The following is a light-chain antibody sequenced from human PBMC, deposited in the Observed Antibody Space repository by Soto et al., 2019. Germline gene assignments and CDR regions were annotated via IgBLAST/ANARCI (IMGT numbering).Light chain of an antibody. Sequence: DIQMTQSPSTLSASVGDRVTITCRASQSISSWLAWYHQKPGKAPKLLIYKASSLESGVPSRSSGSGSGTEFTLTISSLQPDDCATYYCQQYNSYPWTFGQRTKVEIK. CDR1: QSISSW. V-gene: IGKV1-5*03. CDR3: QQYNSYPWT. CDR2: KAS. J-gene: IGKJ1*01.